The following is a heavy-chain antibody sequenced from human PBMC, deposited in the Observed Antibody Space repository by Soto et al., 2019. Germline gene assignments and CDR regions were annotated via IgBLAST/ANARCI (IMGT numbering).Heavy chain of an antibody. J-gene: IGHJ4*02. CDR1: GGSISSNNYF. Sequence: QLQLQESGPGLVKPSETLSLTCTVSGGSISSNNYFWGWIRQPPGKALEWIGSISYSGRTYYTPSLKSRVTLSVDTSKTQFSLKLSSVTAADTAVYYCARHADLYYFDYWGQGTLVTVSS. CDR2: ISYSGRT. CDR3: ARHADLYYFDY. V-gene: IGHV4-39*01.